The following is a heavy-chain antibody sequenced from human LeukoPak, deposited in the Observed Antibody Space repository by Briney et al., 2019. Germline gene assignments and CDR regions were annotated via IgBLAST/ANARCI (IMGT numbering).Heavy chain of an antibody. CDR1: GGSFSGYL. J-gene: IGHJ6*03. CDR2: INDSGRS. V-gene: IGHV4-34*01. D-gene: IGHD6-6*01. CDR3: VRLKEYSTSSRVGGMDV. Sequence: PSETLSLTCAVYGGSFSGYLWTWIRQAPGKGLEWIGEINDSGRSNSNPSLKSRVSVSADTSKHQFSLRLRSVTAADTAVYYCVRLKEYSTSSRVGGMDVWGKGATVTVSS.